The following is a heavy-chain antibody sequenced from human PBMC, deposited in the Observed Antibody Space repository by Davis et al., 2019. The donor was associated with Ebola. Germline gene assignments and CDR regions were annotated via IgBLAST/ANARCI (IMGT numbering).Heavy chain of an antibody. CDR3: ARLVALYDNSGYAYLDY. V-gene: IGHV4-59*01. CDR2: IYSGST. Sequence: SETLSLTCTVSGGSIRSNYWSWIRQSPGKGLEWIGYIYSGSTNYSPSLKSRVSISEDTSKNQFSLKLSSVTAADAAVYYCARLVALYDNSGYAYLDYWGQGILVTVSS. J-gene: IGHJ4*02. CDR1: GGSIRSNY. D-gene: IGHD3-22*01.